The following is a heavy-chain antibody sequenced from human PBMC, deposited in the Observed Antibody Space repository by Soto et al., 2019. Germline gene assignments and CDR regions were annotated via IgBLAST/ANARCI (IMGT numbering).Heavy chain of an antibody. CDR3: SRGTYYPQSSGLHADY. CDR1: GFSFNDYA. Sequence: QVQLVESGGGEVQPGGSLRVSCATSGFSFNDYAMYWVGQAPGQGLEWVAIISSAGHHQFYLDKLRGRFTVSRDNSKNTLYLQMNSLRPEDTAVYYCSRGTYYPQSSGLHADYWGPGTVVTVSS. V-gene: IGHV3-30*03. D-gene: IGHD3-22*01. CDR2: ISSAGHHQ. J-gene: IGHJ4*02.